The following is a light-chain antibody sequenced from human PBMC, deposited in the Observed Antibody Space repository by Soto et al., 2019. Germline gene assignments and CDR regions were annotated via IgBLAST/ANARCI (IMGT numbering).Light chain of an antibody. Sequence: QSALTQPASVSGSPGQSITISFTGTCSDIGDYKYVSWYQQRPGKAPKLMIYEVSNRPSGVSNRFSGSKSGNTASLTISGLQADDEADYYCSSYRSTNTPYVFGTGTKVTVL. CDR3: SSYRSTNTPYV. V-gene: IGLV2-14*01. CDR1: CSDIGDYKY. CDR2: EVS. J-gene: IGLJ1*01.